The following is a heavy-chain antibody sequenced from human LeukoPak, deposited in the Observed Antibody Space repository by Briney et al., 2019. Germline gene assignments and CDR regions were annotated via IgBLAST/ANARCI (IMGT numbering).Heavy chain of an antibody. D-gene: IGHD1-7*01. CDR3: ARVAGGNWNYDQIKAIDY. CDR1: GGSFSGYY. J-gene: IGHJ4*02. V-gene: IGHV4-34*01. CDR2: INHSGST. Sequence: PSETLSLTCAVYGGSFSGYYWSWIRQPPGKGLEWIGEINHSGSTNYNPSLKSRVTISVDTSKNQFSLKLSSVTAADTAVYYCARVAGGNWNYDQIKAIDYWAREPWSPSPQ.